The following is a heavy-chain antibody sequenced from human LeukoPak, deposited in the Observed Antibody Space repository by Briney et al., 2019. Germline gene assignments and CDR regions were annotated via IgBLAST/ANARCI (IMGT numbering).Heavy chain of an antibody. D-gene: IGHD4-17*01. CDR2: IYYSGST. CDR3: ARGRTYGDYESLGY. V-gene: IGHV4-61*08. J-gene: IGHJ4*02. Sequence: PSETLSLTCTVSGGSISNSGYYWSWIRQPPGKGLEWIGYIYYSGSTNYNPSLKSRVTISVDTSKNQFSLKLSSVTAADTAVYYCARGRTYGDYESLGYWGQGTLVTVSS. CDR1: GGSISNSGYY.